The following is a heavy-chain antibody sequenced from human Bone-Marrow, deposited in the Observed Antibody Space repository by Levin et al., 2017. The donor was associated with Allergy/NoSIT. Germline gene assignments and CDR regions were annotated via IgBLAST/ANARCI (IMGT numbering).Heavy chain of an antibody. V-gene: IGHV3-66*01. CDR2: IYSGGNT. CDR1: GFTVYNNY. CDR3: AGYTAGEH. J-gene: IGHJ4*02. D-gene: IGHD5-18*01. Sequence: GGSLRLSCAASGFTVYNNYMTWVRQAPGKGLEWVSLIYSGGNTRYEDSLKGRFTISRDKSKNTLYLQMNSLRVEDTAVYYCAGYTAGEHWGQGALVIVSS.